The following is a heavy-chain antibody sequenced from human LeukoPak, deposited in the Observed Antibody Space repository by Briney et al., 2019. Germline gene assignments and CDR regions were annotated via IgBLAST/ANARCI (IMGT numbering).Heavy chain of an antibody. D-gene: IGHD3-22*01. J-gene: IGHJ4*02. CDR1: GFTFSSYS. Sequence: GGSLRLSCAASGFTFSSYSMNWVRQAPGKGLEWVSSIISSSSYIFYADSVKGRFTISRDNAKNSLYLQMNSLRAEDTAVYYCARSYYDSSGYFKPGDFDYWGQGTLVTVSS. CDR3: ARSYYDSSGYFKPGDFDY. CDR2: IISSSSYI. V-gene: IGHV3-21*01.